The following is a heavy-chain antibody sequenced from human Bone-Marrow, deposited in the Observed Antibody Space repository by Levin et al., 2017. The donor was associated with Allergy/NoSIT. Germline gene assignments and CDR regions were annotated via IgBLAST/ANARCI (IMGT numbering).Heavy chain of an antibody. V-gene: IGHV1-8*01. CDR1: GDTFSSYD. D-gene: IGHD6-6*01. CDR2: MNPKSGNT. Sequence: ASVKVSCKASGDTFSSYDINWVRQASGQGLEWMGWMNPKSGNTVYAQKFQGRVTMTRNTSISTAYMDLSSLRSDDTAVYYCATGQGHLVGPPWGQGTLVTVSS. CDR3: ATGQGHLVGPP. J-gene: IGHJ5*02.